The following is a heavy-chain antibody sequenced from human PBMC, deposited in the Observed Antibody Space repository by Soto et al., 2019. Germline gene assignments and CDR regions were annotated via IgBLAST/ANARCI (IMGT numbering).Heavy chain of an antibody. Sequence: SETLSLTCTVSGGSVSSGSYYWSWIRQPPGKGLEWIGYIYYSGSTNYNPSLKSRVTISVDTSKNQFSLKLSSVTAADTAVYYCARDPLNCSGGSCYAEGSYYYYGMDVWRQGTTVTVSS. V-gene: IGHV4-61*01. J-gene: IGHJ6*02. CDR2: IYYSGST. CDR1: GGSVSSGSYY. CDR3: ARDPLNCSGGSCYAEGSYYYYGMDV. D-gene: IGHD2-15*01.